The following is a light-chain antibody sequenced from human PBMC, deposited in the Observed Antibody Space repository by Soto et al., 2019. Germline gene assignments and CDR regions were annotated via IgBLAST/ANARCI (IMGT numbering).Light chain of an antibody. CDR3: CSYAGSYTLV. V-gene: IGLV2-11*01. Sequence: QSALTQPRAVSGSPGQSVTLSCTGTSSDVGGYHYVSWYQHHPGKAPKIIIYDVNKRPSGVPDRFSGSKSGNTASLTISGLQTEDEADYYFCSYAGSYTLVFGGGTSSPS. CDR2: DVN. CDR1: SSDVGGYHY. J-gene: IGLJ2*01.